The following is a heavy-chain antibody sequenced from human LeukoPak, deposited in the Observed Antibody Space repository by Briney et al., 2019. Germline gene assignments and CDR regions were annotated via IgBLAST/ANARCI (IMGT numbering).Heavy chain of an antibody. Sequence: SETLSLTCAVYGGSFSGYYWSWIRQPPGKGLEWIGEITHSGSTNYNPSLKSRVTISVDTSKNQFSLKLSSVTAADTAVYYRAREGGKKRFCSSTSCYGLGAFDIWGQGTMVTVSS. V-gene: IGHV4-34*01. CDR3: AREGGKKRFCSSTSCYGLGAFDI. CDR1: GGSFSGYY. D-gene: IGHD2-2*01. J-gene: IGHJ3*02. CDR2: ITHSGST.